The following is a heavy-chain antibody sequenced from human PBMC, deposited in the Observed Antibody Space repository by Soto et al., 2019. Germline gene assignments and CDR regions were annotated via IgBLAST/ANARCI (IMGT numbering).Heavy chain of an antibody. J-gene: IGHJ4*02. CDR1: GFTFSDYY. Sequence: QVQLLESGGGLVKPGGSLRLSCGASGFTFSDYYMSWIRQAPGKGLECVAYISVSSTYANYADSVEGRFTISRDNARNSLFLQMNSLRAEDTAVYYCARGVRYYSSEKPANFDYWGQGDLVTVSS. D-gene: IGHD3-10*01. CDR2: ISVSSTYA. V-gene: IGHV3-11*05. CDR3: ARGVRYYSSEKPANFDY.